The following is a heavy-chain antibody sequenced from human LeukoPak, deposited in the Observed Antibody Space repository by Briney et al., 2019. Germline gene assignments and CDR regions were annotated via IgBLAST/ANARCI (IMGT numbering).Heavy chain of an antibody. J-gene: IGHJ3*02. Sequence: GGSLRLSCTGSGFNFGDYGLSWVRQAPGKGLEWIGFIRRRANDGTTEYAASIKGRFTISRDDSKSIAYLQMNGLKTEDTAVYYCTRGGYGLNAFDIWGQGTMVTVSS. D-gene: IGHD2-15*01. CDR1: GFNFGDYG. CDR3: TRGGYGLNAFDI. V-gene: IGHV3-49*04. CDR2: IRRRANDGTT.